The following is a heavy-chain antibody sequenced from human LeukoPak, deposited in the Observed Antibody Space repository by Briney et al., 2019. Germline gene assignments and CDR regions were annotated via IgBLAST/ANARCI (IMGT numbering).Heavy chain of an antibody. CDR3: ARDLRLVVVAATGVYMDV. V-gene: IGHV1-2*02. CDR1: GYSFTGNY. D-gene: IGHD2-15*01. Sequence: ASVKVSCKASGYSFTGNYMHWVRQAPGQGLEWMGWINPNSGGTNYAQKFQGRVTMTRDTSISTAYMELSRLRSDDTAVYYCARDLRLVVVAATGVYMDVWGKGTTVTVSS. J-gene: IGHJ6*03. CDR2: INPNSGGT.